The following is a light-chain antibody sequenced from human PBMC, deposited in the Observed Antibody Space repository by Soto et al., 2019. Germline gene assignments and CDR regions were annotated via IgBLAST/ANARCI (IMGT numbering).Light chain of an antibody. CDR1: QTVSTN. V-gene: IGKV3-15*01. CDR2: GAS. CDR3: QQYHNWPPWT. Sequence: EIVMTQSPATLSVSPGESATLSCRASQTVSTNLAWYQQKPGQATRLLIYGASTRATGMPARFSGSGSGTECTLTISSLQYEDFAVYSCQQYHNWPPWTFGQGTKVEVK. J-gene: IGKJ1*01.